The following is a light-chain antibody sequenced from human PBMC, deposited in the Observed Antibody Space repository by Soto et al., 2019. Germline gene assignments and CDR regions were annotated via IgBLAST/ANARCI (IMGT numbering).Light chain of an antibody. Sequence: EIVLTQSPATLSLSPGERATLSCRASQSVSSYLAWYQQKPGQAPRLLIYDASNRATGIPARFSGSGSGPDFTLTISSLEPADFAVYYCQQRSNWRFTFGVGTKVEIK. CDR1: QSVSSY. V-gene: IGKV3-11*01. CDR2: DAS. CDR3: QQRSNWRFT. J-gene: IGKJ4*01.